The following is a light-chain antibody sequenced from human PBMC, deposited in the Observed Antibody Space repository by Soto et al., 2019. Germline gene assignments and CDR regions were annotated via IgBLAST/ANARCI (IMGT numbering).Light chain of an antibody. CDR2: KVN. CDR1: SSDVGGHNY. Sequence: QSVLTQPASVSGSPGQSITISCTGTSSDVGGHNYVSWYQQHPGKVPKLMIYKVNNRPSGVSNRFPGSKSGNTASLTISGLEAADEADYYCSSYIITSTFVFGTGTKVTVL. V-gene: IGLV2-14*01. CDR3: SSYIITSTFV. J-gene: IGLJ1*01.